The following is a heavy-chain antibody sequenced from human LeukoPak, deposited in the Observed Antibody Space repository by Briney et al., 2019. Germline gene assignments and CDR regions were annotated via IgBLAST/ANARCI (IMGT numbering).Heavy chain of an antibody. J-gene: IGHJ5*02. Sequence: ASVRVSCKASGYTFTSYDINLVRQATGQGLEWMGWMNPNSGNTGYAQKFQARVTITRNTSKSTAYMEVSSLRSEDTAVYYCAITYDFWSGYLGVPPSGLDPWGQGTLVTVSS. V-gene: IGHV1-8*03. CDR3: AITYDFWSGYLGVPPSGLDP. D-gene: IGHD3-3*01. CDR1: GYTFTSYD. CDR2: MNPNSGNT.